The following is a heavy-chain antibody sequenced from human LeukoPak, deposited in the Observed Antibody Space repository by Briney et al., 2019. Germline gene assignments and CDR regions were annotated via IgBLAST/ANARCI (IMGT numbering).Heavy chain of an antibody. CDR2: ISGSGGNT. J-gene: IGHJ4*02. CDR3: AKSGGYNLHPIEY. Sequence: PGGSLRLSCAASGFSFSSYAMSWVRQAPGKGLEWVSAISGSGGNTYYADSVKGRFTISRDNSKNTLYVQMNSLRAEDTAVYYCAKSGGYNLHPIEYWGQGTLVTVSS. CDR1: GFSFSSYA. V-gene: IGHV3-23*01. D-gene: IGHD5-24*01.